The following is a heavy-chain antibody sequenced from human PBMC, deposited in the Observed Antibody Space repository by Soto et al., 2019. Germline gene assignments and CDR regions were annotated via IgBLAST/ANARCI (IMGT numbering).Heavy chain of an antibody. CDR3: ARHYIVVVVADKPRVYNWFDP. CDR2: ISSSGSTI. Sequence: QVQLVESGGGLVKPGGSLRLSCAASGFTFSDYYKSWIRQAPGKGLEWVSYISSSGSTIYYADSVKGRFTISRDNAKNSLYLQMNSLRAEDTAVYYCARHYIVVVVADKPRVYNWFDPWGQGTLVTVSS. J-gene: IGHJ5*02. CDR1: GFTFSDYY. D-gene: IGHD2-15*01. V-gene: IGHV3-11*01.